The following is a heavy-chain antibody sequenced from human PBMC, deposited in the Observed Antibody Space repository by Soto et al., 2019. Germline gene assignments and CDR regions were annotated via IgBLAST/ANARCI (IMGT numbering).Heavy chain of an antibody. CDR2: IYYSGST. J-gene: IGHJ4*02. V-gene: IGHV4-39*01. CDR3: ARHPFGGDVSFDY. CDR1: GGSISSSSYY. D-gene: IGHD3-10*01. Sequence: SETLSLTCTVSGGSISSSSYYWGWIRQPPGKGLEWIGSIYYSGSTYYNPSLKSRVTISVDTSKNQFSLKLSSVTAADTAVYYCARHPFGGDVSFDYWGQGTLVTVSS.